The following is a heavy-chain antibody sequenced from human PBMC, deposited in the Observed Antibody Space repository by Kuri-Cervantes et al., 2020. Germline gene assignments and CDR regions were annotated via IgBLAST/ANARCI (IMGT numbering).Heavy chain of an antibody. CDR2: IYYSGST. CDR1: GGSVSSGSYY. V-gene: IGHV4-61*01. CDR3: ARPHFPSLQPNMVDV. D-gene: IGHD3-3*02. Sequence: GSRRLSFTVSGGSVSSGSYYWSWIRQPPGKGLEWIGYIYYSGSTNYNPSLKSRLTISVDTSKNQFSLRLSSVTAADTAVYYCARPHFPSLQPNMVDVWGKGTTVTVSS. J-gene: IGHJ6*04.